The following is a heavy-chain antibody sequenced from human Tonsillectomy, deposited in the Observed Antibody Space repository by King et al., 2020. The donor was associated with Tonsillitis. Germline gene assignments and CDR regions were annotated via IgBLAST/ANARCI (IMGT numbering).Heavy chain of an antibody. CDR2: IGGRGNSGST. V-gene: IGHV3-23*04. Sequence: VQLVESGGGLVHPGGSLRLSCAASGFNFTNFAMAWVRQAPGKGLQWVSAIGGRGNSGSTYSSDSVKGRFTISRDNSKNMVYLQMNSLRADDTAVYYCARLPGTTGYRYFEYWGQGTLVTVSS. D-gene: IGHD1-1*01. J-gene: IGHJ4*02. CDR1: GFNFTNFA. CDR3: ARLPGTTGYRYFEY.